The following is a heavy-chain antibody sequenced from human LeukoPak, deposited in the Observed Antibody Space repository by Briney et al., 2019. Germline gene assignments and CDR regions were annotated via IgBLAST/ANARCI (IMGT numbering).Heavy chain of an antibody. CDR2: INSDGSST. CDR3: AKEGAPLGGRPDY. V-gene: IGHV3-74*01. D-gene: IGHD3-16*01. Sequence: PGGSLRLSCAASGFTFSSYWMHWVRQAPGKGLVWVSRINSDGSSTSYADSVKDRFTISRDNSKNTLYLQMNSLRVEDTAVYYCAKEGAPLGGRPDYWGQGTLVTVSS. J-gene: IGHJ4*02. CDR1: GFTFSSYW.